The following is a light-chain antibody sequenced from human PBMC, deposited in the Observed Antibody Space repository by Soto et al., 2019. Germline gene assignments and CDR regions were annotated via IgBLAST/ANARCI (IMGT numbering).Light chain of an antibody. Sequence: QSVLTQPPSVSGAPGQRVTISCTGSSSNIGAGYDVHWYQQLPGTAPKLLIYDNNSRPSGVPDRFSGSKSDTSASLAISGLQAEDGADYYCQSYDKSLSGSVFGGGTKLTVL. V-gene: IGLV1-40*01. CDR2: DNN. J-gene: IGLJ3*02. CDR3: QSYDKSLSGSV. CDR1: SSNIGAGYD.